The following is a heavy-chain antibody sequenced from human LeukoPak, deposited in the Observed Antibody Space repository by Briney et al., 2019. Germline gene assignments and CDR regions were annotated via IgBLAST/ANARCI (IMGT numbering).Heavy chain of an antibody. CDR1: GYTFTNYW. Sequence: GESLQISCKGSGYTFTNYWIGWVRQMPGKGLEWMGIIYPGDSDTRYGPSFQGQVTISADKSNSTAYLQWSSLKASDTAMYYCARQYYYDSSGYSQGFDYWGQGTLVTVSS. D-gene: IGHD3-22*01. CDR2: IYPGDSDT. J-gene: IGHJ4*02. V-gene: IGHV5-51*01. CDR3: ARQYYYDSSGYSQGFDY.